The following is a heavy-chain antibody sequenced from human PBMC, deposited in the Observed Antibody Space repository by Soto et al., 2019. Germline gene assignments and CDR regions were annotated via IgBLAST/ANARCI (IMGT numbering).Heavy chain of an antibody. CDR3: ASSSGYSSSPGIFDY. CDR1: GGSISSYY. Sequence: SETLSLTCTVSGGSISSYYWSWIRQPPGKGLEWIGYIYYSGSTNYNPSLKSRVTISVDTSKNQFSLKLSSVTAADTAVDYCASSSGYSSSPGIFDYWGQGTLVTVSS. CDR2: IYYSGST. D-gene: IGHD6-6*01. V-gene: IGHV4-59*01. J-gene: IGHJ4*02.